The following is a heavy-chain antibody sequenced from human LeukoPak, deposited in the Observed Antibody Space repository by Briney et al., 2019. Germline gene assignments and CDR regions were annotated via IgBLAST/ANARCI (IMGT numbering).Heavy chain of an antibody. CDR3: ARGVEYSSSSAHFDY. Sequence: SETLSLTCTVSGGSISGGGYYWTWIRQHPGEGLEWVGYIYYSGSTDYTPSLKSRVTMSVDTSKNQFSLKLSSVTAADTAVYYCARGVEYSSSSAHFDYWGQGTLVTVSS. CDR2: IYYSGST. J-gene: IGHJ4*02. CDR1: GGSISGGGYY. D-gene: IGHD6-6*01. V-gene: IGHV4-31*02.